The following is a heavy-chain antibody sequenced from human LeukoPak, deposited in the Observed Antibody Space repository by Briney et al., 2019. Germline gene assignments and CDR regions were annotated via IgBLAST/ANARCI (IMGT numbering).Heavy chain of an antibody. CDR3: ASAYTYVRLGDH. Sequence: PGGSLRFSCAVSGLSFSNYWMHWVRQAPGKGLVWVARTNLHGTAVDYAGSVKGRFTISRDNAKNTLLLQMNSLRAEDTAVYYCASAYTYVRLGDHWGQGTLVTVSS. CDR1: GLSFSNYW. V-gene: IGHV3-74*01. CDR2: TNLHGTAV. J-gene: IGHJ4*02. D-gene: IGHD3-16*01.